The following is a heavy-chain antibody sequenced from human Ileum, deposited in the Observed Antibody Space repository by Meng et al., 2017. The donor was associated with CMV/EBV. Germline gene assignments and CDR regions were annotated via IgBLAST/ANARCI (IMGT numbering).Heavy chain of an antibody. J-gene: IGHJ4*02. V-gene: IGHV3-7*01. CDR1: GFSFSDFW. CDR2: INQDGSDK. CDR3: ARDADFWSGSDY. Sequence: GGSLRLSCAASGFSFSDFWISWIRQAPGKGLEWVANINQDGSDKYYADSVTGRFTIYRDNAENSLYLQMNSLRVEDTAVYYCARDADFWSGSDYWGQGTLVTVSS. D-gene: IGHD3-3*01.